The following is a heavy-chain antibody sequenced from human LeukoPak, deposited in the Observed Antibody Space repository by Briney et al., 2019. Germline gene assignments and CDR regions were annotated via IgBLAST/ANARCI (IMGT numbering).Heavy chain of an antibody. CDR3: ATGEVPAAIWRYYYGMDV. D-gene: IGHD2-2*01. Sequence: ASVKVSCKFSGYTLTELSMHWVRQAPGKGLEWMGGFDPEDGETIYAQKFQGRVTMTEDTSTDTAYMELSSLRSEDTAVYYCATGEVPAAIWRYYYGMDVWGQGTTVTVSS. V-gene: IGHV1-24*01. J-gene: IGHJ6*02. CDR2: FDPEDGET. CDR1: GYTLTELS.